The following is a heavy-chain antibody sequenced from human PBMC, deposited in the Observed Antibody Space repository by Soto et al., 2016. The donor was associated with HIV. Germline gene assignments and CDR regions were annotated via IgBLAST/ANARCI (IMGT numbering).Heavy chain of an antibody. CDR2: INPSGGST. D-gene: IGHD3-10*01. CDR1: GYTFTGYY. J-gene: IGHJ5*02. V-gene: IGHV1-46*03. Sequence: QVQLVQSGAEVKKPGASVKVSCKASGYTFTGYYMHWVRQAPGQGLEWMGIINPSGGSTSYAQKFQGRVTMTRDTSTSTVYMELSSLRSEDTAVYYCARESITMVRGVRGWFDPWGQGTLVTVSS. CDR3: ARESITMVRGVRGWFDP.